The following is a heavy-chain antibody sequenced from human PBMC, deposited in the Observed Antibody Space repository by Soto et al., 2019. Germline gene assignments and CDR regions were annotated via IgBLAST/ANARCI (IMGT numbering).Heavy chain of an antibody. J-gene: IGHJ3*02. CDR3: ARVKPGDI. V-gene: IGHV3-53*01. CDR2: IYSGGST. CDR1: GFTVSSNY. Sequence: PVGSLRLSCAASGFTVSSNYMSWVRQAPGKGLEWVSVIYSGGSTYYADSVKGRFTISRDNSKNTLYPQMNSLRAEDTAVYYCARVKPGDIWGQGTMVTVSS.